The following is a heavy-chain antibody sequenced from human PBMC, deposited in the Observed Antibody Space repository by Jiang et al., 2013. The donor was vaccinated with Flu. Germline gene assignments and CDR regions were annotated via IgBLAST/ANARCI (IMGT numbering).Heavy chain of an antibody. CDR3: ARVTAVRFGEDLRY. D-gene: IGHD3-10*01. Sequence: KASGFTFTLFHIHWVRQAPGQGPEWMGMVNPSDGSATSSHKFQDRLTLTRDTSSTTVYMQLSRLTPEDTAVYYCARVTAVRFGEDLRYWGQGSLVTVSS. J-gene: IGHJ4*02. CDR1: GFTFTLFH. V-gene: IGHV1-46*01. CDR2: VNPSDGSA.